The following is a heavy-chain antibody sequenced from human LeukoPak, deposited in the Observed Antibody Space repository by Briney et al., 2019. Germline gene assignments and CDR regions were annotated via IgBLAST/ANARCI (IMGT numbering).Heavy chain of an antibody. CDR3: AKDHGEHCSSTSCYMVYYYYYMDV. J-gene: IGHJ6*03. CDR1: GFTFSDYY. CDR2: ISGSGGST. Sequence: PGGSLRLSCAASGFTFSDYYMSWVRQAPGKGLEWVSAISGSGGSTYYADSVKGRFTISRDNSKNTLYLQMNSLRAEDTAVYYCAKDHGEHCSSTSCYMVYYYYYMDVWGKGTTVTVSS. V-gene: IGHV3-23*01. D-gene: IGHD2-2*02.